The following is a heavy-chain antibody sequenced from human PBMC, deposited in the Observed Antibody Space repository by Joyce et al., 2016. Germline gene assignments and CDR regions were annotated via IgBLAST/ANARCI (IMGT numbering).Heavy chain of an antibody. Sequence: QVQLQELGPGLVKPSQTLSLTCSVSGGSITSGDYPWSWVRQPPGEGLEWIGYIHHSGNTYYNPSVKGRITISMDTSKNQFSLALSSVTAADTAVYFCARSEVVTIIGPTAPFDYWGQGTLVTVSS. V-gene: IGHV4-30-4*01. CDR2: IHHSGNT. CDR1: GGSITSGDYP. D-gene: IGHD3-22*01. J-gene: IGHJ4*02. CDR3: ARSEVVTIIGPTAPFDY.